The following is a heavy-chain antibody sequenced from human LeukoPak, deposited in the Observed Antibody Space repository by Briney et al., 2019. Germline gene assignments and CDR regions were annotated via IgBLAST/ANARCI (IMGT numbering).Heavy chain of an antibody. CDR1: GFTFTVYY. Sequence: GGSLRLSCAASGFTFTVYYMSWIRQAPGKGLEWISYISDSGGTKHYADSVKGRFTISRDNAKNSLYLQTNSLRAEDTAVYYCARGAGPLFDPWGQGTLVTVSS. CDR3: ARGAGPLFDP. CDR2: ISDSGGTK. V-gene: IGHV3-11*01. J-gene: IGHJ5*02.